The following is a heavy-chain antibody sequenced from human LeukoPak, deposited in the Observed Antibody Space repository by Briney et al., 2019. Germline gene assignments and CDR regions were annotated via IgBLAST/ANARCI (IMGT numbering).Heavy chain of an antibody. CDR2: IWYDGSNK. Sequence: GGSLRLSCAASGFTFSSYGMHWVRQAPGKGLEWVAVIWYDGSNKYYADSVKGRFTISRDNAKNSLYLQMNSLRAEDTAIYYCARRSGLDYWGQGTLVTVSS. CDR1: GFTFSSYG. CDR3: ARRSGLDY. D-gene: IGHD3-3*01. J-gene: IGHJ4*02. V-gene: IGHV3-33*01.